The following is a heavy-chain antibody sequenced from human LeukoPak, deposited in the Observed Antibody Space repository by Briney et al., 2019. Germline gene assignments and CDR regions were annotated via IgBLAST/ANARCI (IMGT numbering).Heavy chain of an antibody. V-gene: IGHV4-59*12. D-gene: IGHD6-19*01. CDR3: ARGAYSSGWSTPYYFDY. Sequence: PSETLSLTCTVSGGSISSYYWSWIRQPPGKGLEWVGYIYYSGSTNYNPSLKSRVTMSVDTSKNQFSLKLSSVTAADTAVYYCARGAYSSGWSTPYYFDYWGQGTLVTVSS. CDR1: GGSISSYY. J-gene: IGHJ4*02. CDR2: IYYSGST.